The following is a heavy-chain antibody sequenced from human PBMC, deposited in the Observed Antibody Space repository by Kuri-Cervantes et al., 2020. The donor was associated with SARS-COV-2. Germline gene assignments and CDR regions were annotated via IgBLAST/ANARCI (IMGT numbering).Heavy chain of an antibody. Sequence: SETLSLTCTVSGGSISSYYWSWIRQSPGKGLEWIGYIYYSGSTNYNPSLKSRVTISVDTSKNQFSLKLSSVTAADTAVYYCARDFSGRLTGDHYYYYYMDVWGKGTTVTVSS. D-gene: IGHD7-27*01. J-gene: IGHJ6*03. CDR3: ARDFSGRLTGDHYYYYYMDV. V-gene: IGHV4-59*01. CDR2: IYYSGST. CDR1: GGSISSYY.